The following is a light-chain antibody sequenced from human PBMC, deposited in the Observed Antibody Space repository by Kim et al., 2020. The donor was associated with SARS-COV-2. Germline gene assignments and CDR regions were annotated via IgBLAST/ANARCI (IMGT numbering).Light chain of an antibody. CDR3: SSYTSSSTLNWV. CDR1: SSDVGGYNY. Sequence: ITISCTGTSSDVGGYNYVSWYQQHTGKAPKLMIYDVSNRPSGVSNRFSGSKSGNTASLTTSGLQAEDEADYYCSSYTSSSTLNWVFGGGTQLTVL. V-gene: IGLV2-14*03. J-gene: IGLJ3*02. CDR2: DVS.